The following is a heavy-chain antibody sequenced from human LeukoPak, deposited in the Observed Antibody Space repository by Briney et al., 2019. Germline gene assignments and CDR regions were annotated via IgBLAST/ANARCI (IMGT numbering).Heavy chain of an antibody. CDR1: GYTFTGYY. D-gene: IGHD3-9*01. Sequence: ASLKVSCKASGYTFTGYYMHWVRQAPGQGLEWMGWINPNSGGTNYAQKFQGRVTMTRDTSISTAYMELSRLRSDDTPVYYCARTGRSNYDILTGYSKYNWFDPWGQGTLVTVSS. CDR3: ARTGRSNYDILTGYSKYNWFDP. CDR2: INPNSGGT. J-gene: IGHJ5*02. V-gene: IGHV1-2*02.